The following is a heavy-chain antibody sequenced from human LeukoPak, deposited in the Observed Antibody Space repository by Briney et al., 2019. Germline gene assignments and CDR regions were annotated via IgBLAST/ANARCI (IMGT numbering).Heavy chain of an antibody. Sequence: SVKVSCKASGGTFSSYAISWVRQAPGQGLEWMGRIIPIFGTANYAQKFQGRVTITADNSTSTAYMELSSLRSEDTAVYYCAAGGNPFEPFFDYWGQGTLVTVSS. CDR1: GGTFSSYA. J-gene: IGHJ4*02. CDR3: AAGGNPFEPFFDY. D-gene: IGHD4-23*01. V-gene: IGHV1-69*06. CDR2: IIPIFGTA.